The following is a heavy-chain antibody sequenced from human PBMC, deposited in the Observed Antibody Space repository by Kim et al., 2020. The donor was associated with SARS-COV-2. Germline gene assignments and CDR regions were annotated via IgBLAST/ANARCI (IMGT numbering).Heavy chain of an antibody. CDR3: ARPPNRYNWNYGPDY. CDR2: ISYDGSNK. Sequence: GGSLRLSCAASGFTFSSYAMHWVRQAPGKGLEWVAVISYDGSNKYYADSVKSRFTISRDNSKNTLYLQMNSLRAEDTAVYYCARPPNRYNWNYGPDYWG. V-gene: IGHV3-30-3*01. D-gene: IGHD1-7*01. J-gene: IGHJ4*01. CDR1: GFTFSSYA.